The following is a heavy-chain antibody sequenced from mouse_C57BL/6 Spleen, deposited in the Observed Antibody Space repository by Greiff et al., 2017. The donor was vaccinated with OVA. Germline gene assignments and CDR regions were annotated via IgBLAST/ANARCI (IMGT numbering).Heavy chain of an antibody. J-gene: IGHJ2*01. Sequence: QVQLKQPGAELVKPGASVKLSCKASGYTFTSYWMHWVKQRPGQGLEWIGMIHPNSGSTNYNEKFKSKATLTVDKSSSTAYMQLSSLTSEDSAVYYCARKEYYGSSYYFDDWGQGTTLTVSS. V-gene: IGHV1-64*01. CDR2: IHPNSGST. CDR3: ARKEYYGSSYYFDD. D-gene: IGHD1-1*01. CDR1: GYTFTSYW.